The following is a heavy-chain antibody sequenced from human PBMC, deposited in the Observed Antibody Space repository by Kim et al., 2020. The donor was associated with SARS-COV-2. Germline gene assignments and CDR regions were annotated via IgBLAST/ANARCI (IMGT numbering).Heavy chain of an antibody. V-gene: IGHV3-53*01. CDR3: ATVVCCGILSDYYG. CDR2: IYGSGGT. D-gene: IGHD2-15*01. J-gene: IGHJ6*01. Sequence: GGSLRLSCAASGFTFSSNYMSWVRQAPGKGLEWVSAIYGSGGTYYAASFEERLTTSSDDNNKTLYLQQINSRGAEATADYCCATVVCCGILSDYYG. CDR1: GFTFSSNY.